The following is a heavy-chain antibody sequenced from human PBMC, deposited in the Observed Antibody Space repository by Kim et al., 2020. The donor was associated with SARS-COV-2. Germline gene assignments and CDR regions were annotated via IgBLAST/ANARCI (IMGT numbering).Heavy chain of an antibody. D-gene: IGHD6-13*01. V-gene: IGHV5-10-1*01. CDR2: IDPSDSYT. CDR3: ARRGSSWSATYYYYGMDV. CDR1: GYSFTSYW. Sequence: GESLKISCKGSGYSFTSYWISWVRQMPGKGLEWMGRIDPSDSYTNYSPSFQGHVTISADKSISTAYLQWSSLKASDTAMYYCARRGSSWSATYYYYGMDVWGQGTTVTVSS. J-gene: IGHJ6*02.